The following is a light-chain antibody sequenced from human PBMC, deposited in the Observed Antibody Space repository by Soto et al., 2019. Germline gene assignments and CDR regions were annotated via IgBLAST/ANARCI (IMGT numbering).Light chain of an antibody. Sequence: CRRTSQSVSSSYLAWYQQKPGQAPRLLIYGASSRATGIPDRFSGCGTRTASNHTIMRSQHAGLAVHPIHQHRSTLPTLGQGTKVDI. V-gene: IGKV3-20*01. CDR3: HQHRSTLPT. CDR2: GAS. J-gene: IGKJ1*01. CDR1: QSVSSSY.